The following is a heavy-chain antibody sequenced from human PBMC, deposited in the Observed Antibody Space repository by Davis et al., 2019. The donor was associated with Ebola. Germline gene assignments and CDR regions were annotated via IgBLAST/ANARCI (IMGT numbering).Heavy chain of an antibody. D-gene: IGHD3-10*01. CDR2: IYYSGST. CDR3: ARVPLLWFGELLYRYYGMDV. Sequence: SETLSLTCTVSGGSISSYYWSWIRQPPGKGLEWIGYIYYSGSTNYNPSLKSRVTISVDTSKNQFSLKLSSVTAADTAVYYCARVPLLWFGELLYRYYGMDVWGQGTTVTVSS. J-gene: IGHJ6*02. V-gene: IGHV4-59*12. CDR1: GGSISSYY.